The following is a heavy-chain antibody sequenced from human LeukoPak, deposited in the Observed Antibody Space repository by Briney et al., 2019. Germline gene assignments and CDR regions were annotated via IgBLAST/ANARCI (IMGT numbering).Heavy chain of an antibody. CDR3: ATHDGTYSPYYYYYYMDV. V-gene: IGHV5-51*01. CDR2: IYPGDSDT. CDR1: GYRFASYW. J-gene: IGHJ6*03. D-gene: IGHD1-26*01. Sequence: RGESLKISCKGSGYRFASYWIGWVRQMPGKGLEWMGIIYPGDSDTRYSPSFQGQVTISADKSISTAYLQWSSLKASDIAMYYCATHDGTYSPYYYYYYMDVWGKGTTVTVSS.